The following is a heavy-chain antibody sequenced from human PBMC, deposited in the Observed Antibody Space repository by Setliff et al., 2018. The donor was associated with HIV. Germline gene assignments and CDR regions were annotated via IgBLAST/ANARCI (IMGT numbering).Heavy chain of an antibody. J-gene: IGHJ6*03. V-gene: IGHV4-34*10. CDR3: AKVVVRSRFLEWSPSRDYSYYYMDV. D-gene: IGHD3-3*01. CDR2: VNHSGST. Sequence: PSETLSLTCAVYGGSFSAYYWSWIRQSPGKGLEWIGEVNHSGSTNYNSSLKSRVSMSVDTSKNQFSLKLSSVTAADTAVYYCAKVVVRSRFLEWSPSRDYSYYYMDVWGKGTTVTVSS. CDR1: GGSFSAYY.